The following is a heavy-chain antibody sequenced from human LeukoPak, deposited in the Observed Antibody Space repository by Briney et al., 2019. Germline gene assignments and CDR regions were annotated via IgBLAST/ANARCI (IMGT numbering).Heavy chain of an antibody. CDR3: ARETVTRFDY. J-gene: IGHJ4*02. CDR1: GFTFSSYA. V-gene: IGHV3-30-3*01. CDR2: ISYGGSNK. Sequence: GGSLRLSCAASGFTFSSYAMHWVRQAPGKGLEWEAVISYGGSNKYYADSVKGRFTISRDNSKNTLYLQMNSLRAEDTAVYYCARETVTRFDYWGQGTLVTVSS. D-gene: IGHD4-11*01.